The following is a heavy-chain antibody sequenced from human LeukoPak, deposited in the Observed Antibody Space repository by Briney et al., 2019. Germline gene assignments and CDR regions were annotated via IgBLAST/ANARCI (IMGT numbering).Heavy chain of an antibody. Sequence: GGSLRLSCAASGFTFDSYAMNWVRQAPGKGLEWLAVISDSGSDTYYADSVKGRFTISRDNSKNTLYVQMNSLRAEDTAVYYCAKGYYGNCFDYWGQGTLVTVSS. CDR3: AKGYYGNCFDY. CDR1: GFTFDSYA. V-gene: IGHV3-23*01. J-gene: IGHJ4*02. CDR2: ISDSGSDT. D-gene: IGHD3-22*01.